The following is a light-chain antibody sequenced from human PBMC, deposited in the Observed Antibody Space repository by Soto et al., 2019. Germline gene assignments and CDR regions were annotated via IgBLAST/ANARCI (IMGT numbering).Light chain of an antibody. Sequence: SYELTQLPSVSVAPGETARLSCGGNNIGSKGVHWYQQKPGQAPVLVIYSDTDLPPVIPERFSGSNSANMATLTISRVEAGDEADYYCQVWDSGSAHVLFGGGTKLTVL. J-gene: IGLJ2*01. V-gene: IGLV3-21*01. CDR1: NIGSKG. CDR3: QVWDSGSAHVL. CDR2: SDT.